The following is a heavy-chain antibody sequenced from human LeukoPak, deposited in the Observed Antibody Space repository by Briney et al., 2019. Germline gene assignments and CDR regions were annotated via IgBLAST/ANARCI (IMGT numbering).Heavy chain of an antibody. J-gene: IGHJ4*02. Sequence: PGGSLRLSCAASGFTFTNYAMSWVRQAPGKGLEWVSGMSGRGVSTYYAGSVKGRFTISSDNSKNTLYLQMNSLRSDDTAVYYCARDKTLQPFDYWGQGTLVTVSS. D-gene: IGHD4-11*01. CDR1: GFTFTNYA. CDR3: ARDKTLQPFDY. V-gene: IGHV3-23*01. CDR2: MSGRGVST.